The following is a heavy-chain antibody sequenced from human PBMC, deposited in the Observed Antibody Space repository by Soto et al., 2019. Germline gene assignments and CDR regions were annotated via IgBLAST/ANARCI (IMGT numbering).Heavy chain of an antibody. Sequence: PGGSLRLSCGASGFAFRSHWMSWVRQAPGKGLEWVSLINTDGSNTNYADSVKGRFTISRDNSKNTLYLQMNSLRAEDTAVYYCARDKRDLRFLEWSYYFDYWGQGTLVTVSS. J-gene: IGHJ4*02. CDR2: INTDGSNT. D-gene: IGHD3-3*01. V-gene: IGHV3-74*01. CDR1: GFAFRSHW. CDR3: ARDKRDLRFLEWSYYFDY.